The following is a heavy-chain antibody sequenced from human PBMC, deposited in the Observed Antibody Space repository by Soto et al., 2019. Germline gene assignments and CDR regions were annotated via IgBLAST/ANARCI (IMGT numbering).Heavy chain of an antibody. CDR2: ISSDGHHQ. CDR1: GSSFNDYA. Sequence: PGGSLRLSCATSGSSFNDYAMYWVRQAPGQGLEWVAIISSDGHHQFYLDNLRGRFTVSRDNSKNTLYLQMNSLRPEDTAVYYCSRGTYYPQSSGLHADYWGPGTVVTVSS. J-gene: IGHJ4*02. CDR3: SRGTYYPQSSGLHADY. V-gene: IGHV3-30*03. D-gene: IGHD3-22*01.